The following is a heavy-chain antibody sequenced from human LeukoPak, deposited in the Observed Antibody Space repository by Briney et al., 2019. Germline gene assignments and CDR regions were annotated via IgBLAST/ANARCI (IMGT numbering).Heavy chain of an antibody. Sequence: SETLSLPCTVSGYSNSNGYYWGWIRQPPGKGLEWIGSIYHSGSTYYNPSLKSRVTISVDTSKNQFSLKLSSVTAADTAVYYCARRKGFGEGYFDSWGQGTLVTVSS. J-gene: IGHJ4*02. CDR1: GYSNSNGYY. V-gene: IGHV4-38-2*02. D-gene: IGHD3-10*01. CDR2: IYHSGST. CDR3: ARRKGFGEGYFDS.